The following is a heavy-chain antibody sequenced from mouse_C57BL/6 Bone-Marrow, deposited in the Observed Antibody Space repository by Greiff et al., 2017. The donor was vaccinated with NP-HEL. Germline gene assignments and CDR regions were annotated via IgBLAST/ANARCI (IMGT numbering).Heavy chain of an antibody. CDR1: GYTFTSYW. J-gene: IGHJ1*03. CDR2: IHPNSGST. Sequence: QVQLQQSGAELVKPGASVKLSCKASGYTFTSYWMHWVKQRPGQGLEWIGMIHPNSGSTNYNEKFKSKATLTVDKSSSTAYMQLSSLTSEDSAVYYCAGFYGGYWYFDVWGTGTTVTVSS. D-gene: IGHD1-1*02. V-gene: IGHV1-64*01. CDR3: AGFYGGYWYFDV.